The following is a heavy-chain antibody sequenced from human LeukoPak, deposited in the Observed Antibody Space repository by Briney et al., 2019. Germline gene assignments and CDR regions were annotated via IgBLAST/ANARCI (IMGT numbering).Heavy chain of an antibody. CDR3: ARRGSGSSDYYYYYMDV. CDR2: ISTSGSTI. Sequence: GGSLRLSCAASGFTFSDYNMRWIRQAPGKGLEWVSYISTSGSTIYYSDSVKGRFTISRDNAKNSLYLQMNSLRAEDTALYHCARRGSGSSDYYYYYMDVWGKGTTVTISS. CDR1: GFTFSDYN. D-gene: IGHD1-26*01. J-gene: IGHJ6*03. V-gene: IGHV3-11*01.